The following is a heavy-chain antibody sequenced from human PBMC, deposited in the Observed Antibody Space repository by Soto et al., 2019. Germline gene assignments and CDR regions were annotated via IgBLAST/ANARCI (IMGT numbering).Heavy chain of an antibody. D-gene: IGHD5-18*01. J-gene: IGHJ4*02. V-gene: IGHV4-39*01. Sequence: PSETLSLTCTVSGGSISSSSYYWGWIRQPPGKGLEWIGSIYYSGSTYYNPSLKSRVTISVDTSKNQFSLKLSSVTAADTAVYYCANSDAMVSGYFDYWGQGTLVTVSS. CDR1: GGSISSSSYY. CDR2: IYYSGST. CDR3: ANSDAMVSGYFDY.